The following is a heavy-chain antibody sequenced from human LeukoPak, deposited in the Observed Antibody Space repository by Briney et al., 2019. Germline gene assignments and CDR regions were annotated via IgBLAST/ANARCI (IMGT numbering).Heavy chain of an antibody. V-gene: IGHV3-23*01. CDR2: VTSSGSNT. Sequence: GGSLRLSCAASGFTFSSYAMSWVRQAPGKGLEWGSLVTSSGSNTYYADSVKGRFTISRDNSKNTLYLQMNSLRAEDTAVYYCAKSRLGYDYWGQGTLVTVSS. D-gene: IGHD5-12*01. CDR1: GFTFSSYA. CDR3: AKSRLGYDY. J-gene: IGHJ4*02.